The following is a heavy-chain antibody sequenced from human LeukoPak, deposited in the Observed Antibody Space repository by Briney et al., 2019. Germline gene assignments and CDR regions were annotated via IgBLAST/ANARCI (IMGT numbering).Heavy chain of an antibody. Sequence: GASVKVSCKVSGYTLTELSMHWVRQAPGKGLEWMGGFDPEDGETIYAQKFQGRVTMTEDTSTDTAYMELSSLRSEDTAVYYCATPPYCSSTSCYTGWFDPWGQGTLVTVSS. CDR2: FDPEDGET. CDR1: GYTLTELS. V-gene: IGHV1-24*01. D-gene: IGHD2-2*02. CDR3: ATPPYCSSTSCYTGWFDP. J-gene: IGHJ5*02.